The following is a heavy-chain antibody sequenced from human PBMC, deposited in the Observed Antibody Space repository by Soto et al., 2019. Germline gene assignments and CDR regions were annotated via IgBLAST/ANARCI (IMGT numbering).Heavy chain of an antibody. D-gene: IGHD1-26*01. CDR2: ISYDGSNK. Sequence: PGGSLRLSCAASGFTFSSYGMHWVRQAPGKGLEWVAVISYDGSNKYYADSVKGRFTISRDNSKNTLYLQMNSLRAEDTAVYYCAKDVVVGVTPGLGDYYYYYGMDVWGQGTTVTVSS. CDR1: GFTFSSYG. V-gene: IGHV3-30*18. CDR3: AKDVVVGVTPGLGDYYYYYGMDV. J-gene: IGHJ6*02.